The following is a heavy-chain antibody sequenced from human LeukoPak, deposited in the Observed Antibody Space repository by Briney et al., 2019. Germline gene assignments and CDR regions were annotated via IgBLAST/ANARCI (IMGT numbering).Heavy chain of an antibody. CDR3: ARGLGDYYDTSDYYYAVPAH. Sequence: GASVKVSCKASGYTFSTYDITWVRPATGQGLEWMGWMNPNSGDTAYAQKFQGRVAMTRDTSISTAYMELSSLRSEDTAVYYCARGLGDYYDTSDYYYAVPAHWGQGTLVTVSS. CDR2: MNPNSGDT. D-gene: IGHD3-22*01. J-gene: IGHJ4*02. CDR1: GYTFSTYD. V-gene: IGHV1-8*01.